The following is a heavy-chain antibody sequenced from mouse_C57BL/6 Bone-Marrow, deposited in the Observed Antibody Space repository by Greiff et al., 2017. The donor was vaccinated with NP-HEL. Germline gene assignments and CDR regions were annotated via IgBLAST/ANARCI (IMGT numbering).Heavy chain of an antibody. V-gene: IGHV5-6*01. D-gene: IGHD2-4*01. J-gene: IGHJ3*01. CDR3: AREEAYDYGFAY. CDR1: GFTFSSYG. CDR2: ISSGGSYT. Sequence: EVQGVESGGDLVKPGGSLKLSCAASGFTFSSYGMSWVRQTPDKRLEWVATISSGGSYTYYPDSVKGRFTIYRDNAKNTLYLQMSSLKSEDTAMYYCAREEAYDYGFAYWGQGTLVTVSA.